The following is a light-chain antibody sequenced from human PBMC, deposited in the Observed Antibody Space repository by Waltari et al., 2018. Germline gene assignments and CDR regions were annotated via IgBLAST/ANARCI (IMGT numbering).Light chain of an antibody. CDR1: QSILYSSNSKNY. CDR2: WAA. CDR3: QQYYSIPYT. V-gene: IGKV4-1*01. Sequence: DIVMTQSPDSLAVSLGERATINCKSSQSILYSSNSKNYLAWYQHKPGQPPKLLIYWAATRESGVPDRFSGSGSGTAFTLTISSLQAEDVAIYYCQQYYSIPYTFGQGTKLEIK. J-gene: IGKJ2*01.